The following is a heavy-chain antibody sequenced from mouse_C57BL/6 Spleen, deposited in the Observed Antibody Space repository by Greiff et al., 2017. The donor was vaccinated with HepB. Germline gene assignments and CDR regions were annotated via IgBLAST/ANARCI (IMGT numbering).Heavy chain of an antibody. CDR1: GYTFTDYN. V-gene: IGHV1-22*01. J-gene: IGHJ3*01. CDR2: INPNNGGT. CDR3: ARDYYDYDGTFAY. Sequence: DVQLVESGPELVKPGASVKMSCKASGYTFTDYNMHWVKQSHGKSLEWIGYINPNNGGTSYNQKFKGKATLTVNKSSSTAYMELRSLTSEDSAVYYCARDYYDYDGTFAYWGQGTLVTVSA. D-gene: IGHD2-4*01.